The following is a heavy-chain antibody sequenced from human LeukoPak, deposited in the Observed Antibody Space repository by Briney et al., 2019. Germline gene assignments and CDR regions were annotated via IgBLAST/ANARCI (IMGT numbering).Heavy chain of an antibody. CDR3: ARVHTSYGTYCGGDCYSSTSYYMDV. Sequence: GASVKVSCKASGGTFSSYAISWVRQAPGQGLEWMGGIIPIFGTANYAQKFQGRVTITADKSTSTAYMELSSLRSEDTAVYYCARVHTSYGTYCGGDCYSSTSYYMDVWGKGTTVTVSS. D-gene: IGHD2-21*02. CDR1: GGTFSSYA. J-gene: IGHJ6*03. V-gene: IGHV1-69*06. CDR2: IIPIFGTA.